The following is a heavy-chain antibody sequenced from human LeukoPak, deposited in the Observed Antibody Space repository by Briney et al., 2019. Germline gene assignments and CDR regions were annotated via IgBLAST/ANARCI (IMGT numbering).Heavy chain of an antibody. D-gene: IGHD2-2*01. J-gene: IGHJ3*02. Sequence: KPSETLSLTCTVSGASISNFYWSWIRQPPGKGLEWIGYIYYSGSTNYNPSLYSRVTISVDTSKNQFSLKLSPVTAADTAVYYCATRISSNYPPNAFDIWGQGTMVTVSS. V-gene: IGHV4-59*01. CDR1: GASISNFY. CDR2: IYYSGST. CDR3: ATRISSNYPPNAFDI.